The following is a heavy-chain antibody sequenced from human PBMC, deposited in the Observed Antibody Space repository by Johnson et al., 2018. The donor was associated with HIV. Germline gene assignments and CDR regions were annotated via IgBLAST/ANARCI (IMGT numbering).Heavy chain of an antibody. Sequence: QVQLVESGGGVVQPGRSLRLSCAASGFTFSSYAMHWVRQAPGEGLEWVAVISYDGSNKYYADSVKGRFTISRDNSKNTLDLQMNSLRAEDTAVYYCARDGGYCSSTSCYDLNDAFDIWGQGTMVTVSS. CDR1: GFTFSSYA. CDR2: ISYDGSNK. D-gene: IGHD2-2*01. V-gene: IGHV3-30-3*01. J-gene: IGHJ3*02. CDR3: ARDGGYCSSTSCYDLNDAFDI.